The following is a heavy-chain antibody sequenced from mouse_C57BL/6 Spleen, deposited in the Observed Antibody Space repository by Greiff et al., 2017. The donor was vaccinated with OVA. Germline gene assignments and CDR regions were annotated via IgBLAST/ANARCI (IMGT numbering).Heavy chain of an antibody. Sequence: VQLQQSGPELVKPGASVKISCKASGYAFSSSWMNWVKQRPGKGLEWIGRIYPGDGDTNYNGKFKGKATLTADKSSSTAYMQLSSLTSEESAVYYCARSGGDDGDAMDYWGQGTSVTVSS. D-gene: IGHD2-2*01. CDR3: ARSGGDDGDAMDY. V-gene: IGHV1-82*01. CDR2: IYPGDGDT. CDR1: GYAFSSSW. J-gene: IGHJ4*01.